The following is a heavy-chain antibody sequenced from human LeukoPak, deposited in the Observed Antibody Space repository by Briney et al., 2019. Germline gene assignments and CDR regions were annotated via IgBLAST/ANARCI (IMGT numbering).Heavy chain of an antibody. CDR2: ISAYNGNT. Sequence: ASVKVSCKASGYTFTSYGISWVRQAPGQGLEWMGWISAYNGNTNYAQKLQGRVTMNTDTSTTTAYMELSSLRSEDTAVYYCARALKGRAFDIWGQGTMVTVSS. CDR3: ARALKGRAFDI. D-gene: IGHD3-10*01. V-gene: IGHV1-18*01. J-gene: IGHJ3*02. CDR1: GYTFTSYG.